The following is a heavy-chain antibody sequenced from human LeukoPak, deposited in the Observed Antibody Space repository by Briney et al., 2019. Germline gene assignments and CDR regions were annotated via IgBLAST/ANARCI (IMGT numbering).Heavy chain of an antibody. D-gene: IGHD1-26*01. V-gene: IGHV3-11*01. CDR1: GFTFSNYA. CDR3: ASSIVGPTPPPY. Sequence: GGSLRLSCAASGFTFSNYAMSWVRQAPGKGLEWVSYISSSGSTIYYADSVKGRFTISRDNAKNSLYLQMNSLRAEDTAVYYCASSIVGPTPPPYWGQGTLVTVSS. J-gene: IGHJ4*02. CDR2: ISSSGSTI.